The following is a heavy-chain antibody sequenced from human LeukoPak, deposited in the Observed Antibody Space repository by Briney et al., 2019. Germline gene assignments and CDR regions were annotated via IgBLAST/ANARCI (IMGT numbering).Heavy chain of an antibody. D-gene: IGHD3-10*01. Sequence: PSQTLSLTCTVSGGSISSGGYYWSWIRQHPGKGLEWIGYISYSGSTYYNPSLKSRLTISEDTSKNQFSLKLSSVTAADTAVYYCARRSEAPKITMGTKGPYYFDYWGQGTLVTVSS. CDR1: GGSISSGGYY. CDR3: ARRSEAPKITMGTKGPYYFDY. J-gene: IGHJ4*02. CDR2: ISYSGST. V-gene: IGHV4-31*03.